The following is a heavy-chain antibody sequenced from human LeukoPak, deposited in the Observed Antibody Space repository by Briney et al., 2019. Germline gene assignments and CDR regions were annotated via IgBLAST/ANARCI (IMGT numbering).Heavy chain of an antibody. CDR1: GYTFTSND. CDR3: AKEQGQVPGPLVVAGTYYFDY. D-gene: IGHD2-15*01. CDR2: INPSGRST. J-gene: IGHJ4*02. Sequence: ASVKVSCKASGYTFTSNDIHWGRQAPGQGLEWMGIINPSGRSTNYAHKFQGRVTMTSDTSTSTVYMELSSLRSEDTAVYYCAKEQGQVPGPLVVAGTYYFDYWGQGTLVTVSS. V-gene: IGHV1-46*01.